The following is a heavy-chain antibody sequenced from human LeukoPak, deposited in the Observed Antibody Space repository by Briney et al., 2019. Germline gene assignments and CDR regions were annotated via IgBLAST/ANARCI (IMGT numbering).Heavy chain of an antibody. Sequence: SQTLSLTCTVSGGSISSGGYYWSWIRQHPGKGLEWIGYIYYSGSTYYNPSLKSRVTISVDTSKNQFSLKLTSVTAADTAVYFCARAGGFFSPFGYWGQGTLVTVSS. V-gene: IGHV4-31*03. J-gene: IGHJ4*02. D-gene: IGHD3-3*01. CDR3: ARAGGFFSPFGY. CDR2: IYYSGST. CDR1: GGSISSGGYY.